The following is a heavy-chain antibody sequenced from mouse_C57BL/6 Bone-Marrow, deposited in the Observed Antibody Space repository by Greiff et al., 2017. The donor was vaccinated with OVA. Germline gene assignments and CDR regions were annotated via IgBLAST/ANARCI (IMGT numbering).Heavy chain of an antibody. CDR3: ARQGGRGY. V-gene: IGHV1-82*01. J-gene: IGHJ2*01. CDR1: GYAFSSSW. D-gene: IGHD3-3*01. Sequence: VQLQQSGPELVKPGASVKISCKASGYAFSSSWMNWVKQRPGKGLEWIGRIYPGDGATNYNGKFKGKATLTADKSSSTAYMQLSSLTSEDSAVYFCARQGGRGYWGQGTTRTVSS. CDR2: IYPGDGAT.